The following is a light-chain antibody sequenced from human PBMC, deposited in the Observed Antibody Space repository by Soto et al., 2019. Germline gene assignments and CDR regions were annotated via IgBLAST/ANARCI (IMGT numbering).Light chain of an antibody. CDR1: QSISSW. Sequence: DIPMTQSPSTLSASVGDRVTITFRSSQSISSWLAWYQQKPGKAPKLLIYNASSLESGVPSRFSGSGSGTEFTLTISSLQPDDFATYYCQHYNSYSEAFGQGTKVDIK. CDR3: QHYNSYSEA. V-gene: IGKV1-5*03. CDR2: NAS. J-gene: IGKJ1*01.